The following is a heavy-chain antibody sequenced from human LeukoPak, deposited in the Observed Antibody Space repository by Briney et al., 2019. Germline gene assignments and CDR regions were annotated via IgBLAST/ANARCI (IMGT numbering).Heavy chain of an antibody. J-gene: IGHJ4*02. D-gene: IGHD6-19*01. Sequence: GASVKVSCKASGYSFHGYDLQWLRQAPGQRLEWMGWISGHNGDTRYSQKFQDRITLTRDTSASTGYMELTSLTSEDTAVYYCARSGLYSSSWRTSDFWGQGTLVTVS. CDR2: ISGHNGDT. V-gene: IGHV1-3*01. CDR3: ARSGLYSSSWRTSDF. CDR1: GYSFHGYD.